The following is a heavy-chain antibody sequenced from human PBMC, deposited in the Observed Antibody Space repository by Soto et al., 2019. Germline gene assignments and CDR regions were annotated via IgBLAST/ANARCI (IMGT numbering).Heavy chain of an antibody. J-gene: IGHJ4*02. CDR1: GFTISSNA. Sequence: EVQLLESGGGLVQPGGSLRLSCAASGFTISSNAMYWVRQAPGKGLEWDSAISDRGDTTHYADSVKGRFTISRDTSKNTLYLQLNTLRADDPAVYYCAKDKPGTTSFDYWGQGTLVTVSS. D-gene: IGHD1-1*01. CDR3: AKDKPGTTSFDY. CDR2: ISDRGDTT. V-gene: IGHV3-23*01.